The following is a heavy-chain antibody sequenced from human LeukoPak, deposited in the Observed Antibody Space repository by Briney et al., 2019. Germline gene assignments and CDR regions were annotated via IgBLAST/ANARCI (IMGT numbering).Heavy chain of an antibody. D-gene: IGHD3-9*01. CDR2: ISWNSGSI. J-gene: IGHJ1*01. Sequence: GGSLRLSCAASGFTFDDYAMHWVRQAPGKGLEWVSGISWNSGSIVYADSVKGRFTVSRDNAKNSLYLQMNSLRAEDTALYYCAKGFSIRYFDWLVQHWGQGTLVTVSS. V-gene: IGHV3-9*01. CDR3: AKGFSIRYFDWLVQH. CDR1: GFTFDDYA.